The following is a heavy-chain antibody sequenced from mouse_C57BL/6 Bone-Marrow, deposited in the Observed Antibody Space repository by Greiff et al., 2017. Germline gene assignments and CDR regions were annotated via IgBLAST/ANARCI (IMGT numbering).Heavy chain of an antibody. J-gene: IGHJ1*03. CDR2: IYPGSGNT. D-gene: IGHD1-1*01. CDR1: GYTFTDYY. CDR3: ARDPLITTVGDFDV. V-gene: IGHV1-76*01. Sequence: QVQLQQSGAELVRPGASVKLSCKASGYTFTDYYINWVKQRPGQGLEWIARIYPGSGNTYYNEKFKGKATLTAEKSSSTAYLQLSSLTSEDSAVYFCARDPLITTVGDFDVWGTGTTVTVSS.